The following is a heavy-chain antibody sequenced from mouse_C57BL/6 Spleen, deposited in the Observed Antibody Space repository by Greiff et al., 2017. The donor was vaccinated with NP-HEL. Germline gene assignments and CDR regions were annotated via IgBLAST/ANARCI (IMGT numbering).Heavy chain of an antibody. J-gene: IGHJ4*01. Sequence: EVQVVESGGGLVKPGGSLKLSCAASGFTFSDYGMHWVRQAPEKGLEWVAYISSGSSTIYYADTVKGRFTISRDNAKNTLFLQMTSLRSEDTAMYYCARDSSGDGYYAMDYWGQGTSVTVSS. CDR3: ARDSSGDGYYAMDY. V-gene: IGHV5-17*01. D-gene: IGHD3-2*02. CDR1: GFTFSDYG. CDR2: ISSGSSTI.